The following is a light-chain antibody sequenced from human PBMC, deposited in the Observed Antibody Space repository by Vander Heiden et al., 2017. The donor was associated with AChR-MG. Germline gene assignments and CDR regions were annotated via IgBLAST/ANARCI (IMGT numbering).Light chain of an antibody. J-gene: IGKJ4*01. Sequence: EIVLTQSPGTLSLSPGDRATLSCRASQSVSARYVAWYQQRPGQAPRLLISTASTRATGIPDRFSGSGSGTDFTLTISRLEPEDFAVYYCQQYGSSPLTFGGGTKVEIK. CDR1: QSVSARY. CDR2: TAS. V-gene: IGKV3-20*01. CDR3: QQYGSSPLT.